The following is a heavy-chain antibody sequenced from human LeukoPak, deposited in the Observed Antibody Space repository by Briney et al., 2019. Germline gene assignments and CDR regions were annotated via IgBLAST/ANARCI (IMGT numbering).Heavy chain of an antibody. CDR2: IRYDGSNK. Sequence: GGSLRLSCAASGFTFSSYGMHWVRQAPGKGLEWVAFIRYDGSNKYYADSVKGRFIISRDNSKNTLYLQMNSLRAEDTAVYYCAKPDAVDTAMVSWGQGTLVTVSS. V-gene: IGHV3-30*02. D-gene: IGHD5-18*01. J-gene: IGHJ4*02. CDR3: AKPDAVDTAMVS. CDR1: GFTFSSYG.